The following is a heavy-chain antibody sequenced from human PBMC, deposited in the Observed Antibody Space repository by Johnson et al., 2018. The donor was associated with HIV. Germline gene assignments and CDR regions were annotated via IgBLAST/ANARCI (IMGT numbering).Heavy chain of an antibody. CDR2: IKQGGSET. D-gene: IGHD1-1*01. CDR3: ARDGSNFGAFDI. CDR1: GFNFSGYW. Sequence: VQLVESGGVVVQPGESLRLSCVASGFNFSGYWMTWVRQAPGKGLEWVANIKQGGSETYYVDSVKGRFTISRDNAKKSLYLQMNSLRAEDTAVYYCARDGSNFGAFDIWGQGTMVTVSS. J-gene: IGHJ3*02. V-gene: IGHV3-7*01.